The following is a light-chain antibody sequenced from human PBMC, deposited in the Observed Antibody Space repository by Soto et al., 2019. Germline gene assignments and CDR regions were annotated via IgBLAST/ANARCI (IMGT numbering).Light chain of an antibody. Sequence: QAVVTQPPSASGTPGQRVTVSCSGSSSNIGSHVVSWYQHLPGTAPKLLIYSNNQWPSGVPDRFSGSKSGTSASLAISGLQSGDEADYYCAAWDDSLNGVVFGGGTKVTVL. CDR3: AAWDDSLNGVV. CDR2: SNN. V-gene: IGLV1-44*01. J-gene: IGLJ3*02. CDR1: SSNIGSHV.